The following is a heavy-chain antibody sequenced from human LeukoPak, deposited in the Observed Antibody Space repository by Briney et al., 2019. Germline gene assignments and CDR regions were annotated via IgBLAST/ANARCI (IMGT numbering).Heavy chain of an antibody. J-gene: IGHJ6*02. CDR2: MKPNSGNT. D-gene: IGHD6-19*01. CDR3: ARAYSGGWYNYYYGMDV. Sequence: ASVKVSCKASGYTFTSYDINWVRQATGQGLEWMGWMKPNSGNTGYAQKFQGRVTMTRNTSISTAYMELSSLRSEDTAVYYCARAYSGGWYNYYYGMDVWGQGTTVTVSS. CDR1: GYTFTSYD. V-gene: IGHV1-8*01.